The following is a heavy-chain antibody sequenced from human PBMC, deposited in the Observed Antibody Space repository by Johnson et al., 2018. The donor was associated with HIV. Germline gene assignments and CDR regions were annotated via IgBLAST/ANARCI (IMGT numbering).Heavy chain of an antibody. V-gene: IGHV3-66*01. J-gene: IGHJ3*02. CDR3: SRELWEDDYYDSGGDAFDI. Sequence: EVQLVESGGGVVRPGGSLRLSCAASGFTFDDYGMSWVRQAPGKGLEWVSVIYSGGSTYYADSVKGRFTISRDNSKNTLYLQMNSLRAEDTAVYYCSRELWEDDYYDSGGDAFDIWGQGTMVTVSS. CDR1: GFTFDDYG. D-gene: IGHD3-22*01. CDR2: IYSGGST.